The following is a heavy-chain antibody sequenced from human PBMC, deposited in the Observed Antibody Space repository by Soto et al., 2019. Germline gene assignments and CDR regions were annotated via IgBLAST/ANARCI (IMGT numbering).Heavy chain of an antibody. J-gene: IGHJ5*02. D-gene: IGHD2-15*01. CDR1: GYTFTSYA. Sequence: GASVKVSCKASGYTFTSYAMHWVRQAPGQRLEWMGWINAGNGNTKYSQKFQGRVTITRDTSASTAYMELSSLRSEDTAVYYCARDRALPYCSGGSCYPEGLWFDPWGQGTLVTVSS. V-gene: IGHV1-3*01. CDR3: ARDRALPYCSGGSCYPEGLWFDP. CDR2: INAGNGNT.